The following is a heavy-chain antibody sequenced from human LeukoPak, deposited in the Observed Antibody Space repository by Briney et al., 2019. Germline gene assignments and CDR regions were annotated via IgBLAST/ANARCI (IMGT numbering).Heavy chain of an antibody. D-gene: IGHD2-21*02. CDR1: GGTFSSHT. V-gene: IGHV1-69*13. CDR2: ITPIFGTA. J-gene: IGHJ4*02. Sequence: SVKVSCKASGGTFSSHTISWVRQTPGQGLEWMGGITPIFGTAKYAQKFQGRVTITADESTSTAYMELSSLRSEDTAVYYCARGLPPPHPNFDYWGQGTLVTVSS. CDR3: ARGLPPPHPNFDY.